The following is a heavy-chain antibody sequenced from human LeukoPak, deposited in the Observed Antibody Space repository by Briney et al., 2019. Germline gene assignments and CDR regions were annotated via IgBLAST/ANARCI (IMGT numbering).Heavy chain of an antibody. V-gene: IGHV4-61*01. CDR3: AINYYDTGAFDI. Sequence: PSETLSLTCTVSGGSISSSNYYWSWIRQPPGKGLEWIGYIYYSGSTNYNPSLKSRVTISVDTSKNQFSLKLSSVTAADTAVYYCAINYYDTGAFDIWGQGTMVTVSS. D-gene: IGHD3-22*01. J-gene: IGHJ3*02. CDR2: IYYSGST. CDR1: GGSISSSNYY.